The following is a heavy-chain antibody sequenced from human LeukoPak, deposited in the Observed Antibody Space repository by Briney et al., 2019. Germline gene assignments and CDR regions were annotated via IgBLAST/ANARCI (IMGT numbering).Heavy chain of an antibody. D-gene: IGHD2-21*02. CDR2: ISNGGGST. Sequence: GGSLRLSCAASGFTFSNYDMSWVRQAPGKGLERVAAISNGGGSTYHADSVKGRFTISRDNSKNTLYLQMNSLRAEDTAVYHCAREDTPATANYWGQGTLVTISS. J-gene: IGHJ4*02. CDR3: AREDTPATANY. V-gene: IGHV3-23*01. CDR1: GFTFSNYD.